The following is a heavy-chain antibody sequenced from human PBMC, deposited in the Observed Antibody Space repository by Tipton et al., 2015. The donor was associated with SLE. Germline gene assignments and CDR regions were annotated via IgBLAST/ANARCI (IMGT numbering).Heavy chain of an antibody. J-gene: IGHJ3*02. Sequence: SLRLSCAASGFTFSDYYMSWIRQAPGKGLEWVSYISSSGGTIYYADSVKGRFTSSRDNAKNSLDLQMNSLRAEDTAVYYCARGLYSSGFDAFDIWGQGTMGTVSS. CDR3: ARGLYSSGFDAFDI. V-gene: IGHV3-11*04. CDR2: ISSSGGTI. CDR1: GFTFSDYY. D-gene: IGHD6-19*01.